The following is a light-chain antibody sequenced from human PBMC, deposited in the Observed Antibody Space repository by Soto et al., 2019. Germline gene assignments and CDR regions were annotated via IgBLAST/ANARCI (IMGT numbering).Light chain of an antibody. CDR1: QSIGSSY. Sequence: EIVLTQSPGTLFLSPGDRATLSCRASQSIGSSYLVWFQQKAGQAPRLLMYAASNRATGIPDRFSGSGSGADFTLTISRLEPEDFAVYYCQQRSNWPLTFGGGTKVEIK. J-gene: IGKJ4*01. V-gene: IGKV3D-20*02. CDR2: AAS. CDR3: QQRSNWPLT.